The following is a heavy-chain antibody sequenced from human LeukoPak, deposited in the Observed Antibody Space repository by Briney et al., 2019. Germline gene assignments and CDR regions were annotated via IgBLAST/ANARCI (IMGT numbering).Heavy chain of an antibody. CDR1: GFTFSSYA. Sequence: PGGSLRLSCAVSGFTFSSYAMSWVRQAPGKGLEWVSAFSGSGGSTYYADSVKGRFTISRDNSKNTLYLQMNSLRAEDTAVYYCAKDPPYCSGGSCYAYYFDYWGQGTLVTVSS. V-gene: IGHV3-23*01. CDR2: FSGSGGST. D-gene: IGHD2-15*01. J-gene: IGHJ4*02. CDR3: AKDPPYCSGGSCYAYYFDY.